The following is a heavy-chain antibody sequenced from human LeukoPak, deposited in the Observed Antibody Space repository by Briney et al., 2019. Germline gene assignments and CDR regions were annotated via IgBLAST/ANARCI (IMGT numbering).Heavy chain of an antibody. CDR2: TYHSGST. J-gene: IGHJ4*02. D-gene: IGHD4-11*01. V-gene: IGHV4-38-2*01. CDR1: GYSISSGYY. Sequence: SETLSLTCAVSGYSISSGYYWGWIRPPPGKGLEWIGSTYHSGSTYYNPSLQSRVTLSVDTSKNHFSLRLTSVTAADTAVYYCARHSNNYTLRPFDDWGQGTLVTVSS. CDR3: ARHSNNYTLRPFDD.